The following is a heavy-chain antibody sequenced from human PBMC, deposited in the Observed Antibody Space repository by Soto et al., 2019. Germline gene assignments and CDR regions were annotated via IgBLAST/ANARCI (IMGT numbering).Heavy chain of an antibody. CDR3: AAPAYSSGWPYYYYGMDV. CDR2: ISGSGGST. Sequence: GGSLRLSCAASGFTFSSYAMSWVRQAPGKGLEWVSAISGSGGSTYYADSVKGRFTISRDNSKNTLYLQMNSLRAEDTAVYYCAAPAYSSGWPYYYYGMDVWGQGTTVTVSS. D-gene: IGHD6-19*01. J-gene: IGHJ6*02. CDR1: GFTFSSYA. V-gene: IGHV3-23*01.